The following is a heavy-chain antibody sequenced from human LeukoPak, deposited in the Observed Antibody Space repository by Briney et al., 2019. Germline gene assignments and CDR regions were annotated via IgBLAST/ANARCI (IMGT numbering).Heavy chain of an antibody. CDR3: ASYYASGVSAYNYYGMDV. V-gene: IGHV4-38-2*01. CDR2: MSHNRGT. J-gene: IGHJ6*04. D-gene: IGHD3-10*01. CDR1: GHSISTGYY. Sequence: KPSKTLSLTCAVSGHSISTGYYWGWIRQPPGKGLEWIGSMSHNRGTYYNPSLKSRVTISMDTSKNQISLRLTSVTAADTAVYYCASYYASGVSAYNYYGMDVWGKGTTVTVSS.